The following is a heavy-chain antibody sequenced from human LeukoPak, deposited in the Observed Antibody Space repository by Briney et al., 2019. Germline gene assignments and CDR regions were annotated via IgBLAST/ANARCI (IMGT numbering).Heavy chain of an antibody. CDR2: INPNSGGT. D-gene: IGHD6-13*01. CDR1: GYTFTGYY. J-gene: IGHJ4*02. Sequence: ASVKVSCKASGYTFTGYYMHWVRQAPGQGLEWMGWINPNSGGTNYAQKFQGWVTMTRDTSISTAYMELSRLRSDDTAVYYCARAYRIAAAGKDPGFCDYWGQGTLVTVSS. CDR3: ARAYRIAAAGKDPGFCDY. V-gene: IGHV1-2*04.